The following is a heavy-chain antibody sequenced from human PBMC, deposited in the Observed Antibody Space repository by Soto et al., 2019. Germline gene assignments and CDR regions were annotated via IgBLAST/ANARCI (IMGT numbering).Heavy chain of an antibody. CDR2: INTGNGNT. V-gene: IGHV1-3*04. CDR3: ARDKAGLTKNYYNGMDV. D-gene: IGHD3-9*01. CDR1: GYTFTNYA. J-gene: IGHJ6*02. Sequence: QVQLVQSGAEVKKPGASVKVSCKASGYTFTNYAMHWVRQAPGQRLEWMGWINTGNGNTKYSQKFQDRVTITRDTSANAADREVSSLRAEDTAVYYCARDKAGLTKNYYNGMDVWGQGTTVTVSS.